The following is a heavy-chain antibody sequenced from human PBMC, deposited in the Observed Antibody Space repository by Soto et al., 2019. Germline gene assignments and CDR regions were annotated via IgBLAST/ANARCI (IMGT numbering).Heavy chain of an antibody. J-gene: IGHJ6*03. D-gene: IGHD2-2*01. CDR3: ARVYCSSTSCSGNDYYYYYMDV. CDR2: IYYSGST. Sequence: SETLSLTCTVSGGSISSYYWSWIRQPPGKGLEWIGYIYYSGSTNYNPSLKSRVTISVDTSKNQFSLKLSSVTAADTAVYYCARVYCSSTSCSGNDYYYYYMDVWGKGTTVTVSS. V-gene: IGHV4-59*08. CDR1: GGSISSYY.